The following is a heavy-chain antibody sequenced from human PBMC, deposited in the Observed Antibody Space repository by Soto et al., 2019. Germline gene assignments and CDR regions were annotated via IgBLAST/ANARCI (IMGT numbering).Heavy chain of an antibody. Sequence: SETLSLTCTVSGGSISCYYWSWIRQPPGKGLEWIGYIYYSGSTNYNPSLKSRVTISVDTSKNQFSLKLSSVTAADTAVYYCARHLPGYCSGGSCYTPIFDYWGQGTPVTVSS. CDR3: ARHLPGYCSGGSCYTPIFDY. D-gene: IGHD2-15*01. CDR2: IYYSGST. V-gene: IGHV4-59*08. J-gene: IGHJ4*02. CDR1: GGSISCYY.